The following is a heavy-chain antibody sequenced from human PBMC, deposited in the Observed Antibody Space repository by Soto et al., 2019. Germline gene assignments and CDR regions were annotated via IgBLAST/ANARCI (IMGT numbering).Heavy chain of an antibody. CDR1: GGTFGNSA. CDR3: GGVGPPEPVFGGALLGGGRSHP. J-gene: IGHJ5*02. D-gene: IGHD3-16*01. V-gene: IGHV1-69*12. CDR2: IVPMFGTA. Sequence: QVQLVQSGAEVKKPGSSVNVSCKTSGGTFGNSAVAWVRQAPGQGLEWMGGIVPMFGTANYAQKFQGRLTITGDDGRGTGYMGWRTLSSDDRAVFYCGGVGPPEPVFGGALLGGGRSHPWGQGTLVTVSS.